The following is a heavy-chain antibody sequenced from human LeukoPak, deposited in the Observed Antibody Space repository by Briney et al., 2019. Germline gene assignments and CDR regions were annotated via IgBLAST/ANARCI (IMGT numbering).Heavy chain of an antibody. CDR1: GFTFSSYA. CDR2: ISGSGGST. V-gene: IGHV3-23*01. J-gene: IGHJ6*02. CDR3: AKDEYYYYYGMDV. Sequence: GGSLRLSCAASGFTFSSYAMSWVRQAPGKGLEWVSAISGSGGSTYYADSVKGRFTISRDNSKNTLYLRMNSLRAGDTAVYYCAKDEYYYYYGMDVWGQGTTVTVSS.